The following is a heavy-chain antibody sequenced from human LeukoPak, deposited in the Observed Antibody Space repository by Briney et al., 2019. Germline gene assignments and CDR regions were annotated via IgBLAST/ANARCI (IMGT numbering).Heavy chain of an antibody. Sequence: GASVKVSCKASGGTFSSYAISWVRQAPGQGLEWMGGIIPIFGTANYAQKLQGRVTMTTDTSTSTAYMELRSLRSDDTAVYYCARAEKPNWGNYYYYCMDVWGKGTTVTVSS. D-gene: IGHD7-27*01. CDR1: GGTFSSYA. V-gene: IGHV1-69*05. CDR2: IIPIFGTA. J-gene: IGHJ6*03. CDR3: ARAEKPNWGNYYYYCMDV.